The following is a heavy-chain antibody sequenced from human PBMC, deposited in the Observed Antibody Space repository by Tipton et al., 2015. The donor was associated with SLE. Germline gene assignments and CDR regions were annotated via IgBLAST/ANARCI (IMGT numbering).Heavy chain of an antibody. Sequence: SLRLSCAASGFTFSSYAMSWVRQAPGKGLEWVSAISGSGGSTYYADSVKGRFTISRDNSKNTLYLQMNSLRAEDTAVYYCARDRDSSGYWNAFDIWGQGTMVTVSS. D-gene: IGHD3-22*01. J-gene: IGHJ3*02. CDR1: GFTFSSYA. V-gene: IGHV3-23*01. CDR2: ISGSGGST. CDR3: ARDRDSSGYWNAFDI.